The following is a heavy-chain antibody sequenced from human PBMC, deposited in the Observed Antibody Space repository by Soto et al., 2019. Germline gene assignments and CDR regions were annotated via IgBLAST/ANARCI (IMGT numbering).Heavy chain of an antibody. V-gene: IGHV3-33*01. CDR2: IWYDGSNK. J-gene: IGHJ4*02. CDR3: ARDLRGSPDY. Sequence: GGSLRLSCAASGFAFSTYGIHWVRQAPGKGLEWVAVIWYDGSNKYYADSVKGRFTISRDNSKNTLYLQMNSLKADDTAVYYCARDLRGSPDYWGQGTLVTVSS. CDR1: GFAFSTYG. D-gene: IGHD1-26*01.